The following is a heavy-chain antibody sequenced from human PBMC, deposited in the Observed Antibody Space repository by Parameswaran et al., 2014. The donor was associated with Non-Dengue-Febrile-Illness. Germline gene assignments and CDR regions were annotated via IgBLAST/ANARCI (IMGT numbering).Heavy chain of an antibody. V-gene: IGHV3-23*01. Sequence: SNARWIRQPPGKGLEWVSAISGSGGSTYYADSVKGRFTISRDNSKNTLYLQMNSLRAEDTAVYYCAKDGSPPTTYFDIVVVPAATYYFDYWDQGTLVTVSS. CDR2: ISGSGGST. CDR1: SNA. CDR3: AKDGSPPTTYFDIVVVPAATYYFDY. D-gene: IGHD2-2*01. J-gene: IGHJ4*02.